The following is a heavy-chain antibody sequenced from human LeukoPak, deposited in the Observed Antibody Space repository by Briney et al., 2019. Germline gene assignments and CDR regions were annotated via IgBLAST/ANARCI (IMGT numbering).Heavy chain of an antibody. Sequence: PGGSLRLSCAASGFTFSIYAMSWVRQAPGKGLEWVSAISGSGGTAYYADSVKGRFTISRDNSKNTLYLQMNSLRAEDTAVYYCAKDREVMAIAYWGQGTLVTVSS. CDR3: AKDREVMAIAY. J-gene: IGHJ4*02. D-gene: IGHD2-8*01. CDR1: GFTFSIYA. CDR2: ISGSGGTA. V-gene: IGHV3-23*01.